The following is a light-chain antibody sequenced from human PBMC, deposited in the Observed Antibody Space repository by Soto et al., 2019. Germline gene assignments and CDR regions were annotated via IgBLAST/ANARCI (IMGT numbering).Light chain of an antibody. J-gene: IGLJ2*01. CDR3: AVWDDRLSGHLV. Sequence: QAVVTQPPSASGTPGQRVTISCSGGSYNVGKNLVYWYQQRPGTAPKLIIFSNNQRPSGVPDRFSGYKSGTSASLAISGLRPEDEDDYYCAVWDDRLSGHLVFGGGTKLTVL. CDR2: SNN. CDR1: SYNVGKNL. V-gene: IGLV1-47*02.